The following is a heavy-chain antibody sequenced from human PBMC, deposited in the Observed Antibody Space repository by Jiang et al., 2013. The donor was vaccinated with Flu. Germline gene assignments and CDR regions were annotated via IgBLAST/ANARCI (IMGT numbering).Heavy chain of an antibody. D-gene: IGHD4-17*01. V-gene: IGHV5-51*01. CDR2: IYPGDSDT. CDR3: ARHPDGDYRSSWFDP. Sequence: PGESLKISCKGSGYSFSTYWIGWVRQMPGKGLEWMGIIYPGDSDTRYSTSFQGQVTISADKSISTAYLQWSSLKASDTAMYYCARHPDGDYRSSWFDPWGQGTLVTVSS. CDR1: GYSFSTYW. J-gene: IGHJ5*02.